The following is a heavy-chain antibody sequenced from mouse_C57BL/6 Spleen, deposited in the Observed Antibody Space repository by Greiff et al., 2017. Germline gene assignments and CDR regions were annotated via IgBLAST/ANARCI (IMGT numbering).Heavy chain of an antibody. J-gene: IGHJ3*01. V-gene: IGHV14-4*01. D-gene: IGHD2-1*01. Sequence: EVQLQQSGAELVRPGASVKLSCTASGFNIKDDYMHWVKQRPEQGLEWIGWIDPENGDTEYASKFQGKATITADTSSNTAYLQLSSLTSEDTAVYYCTSYGNRAWFAYWGQGTLVTVSA. CDR1: GFNIKDDY. CDR2: IDPENGDT. CDR3: TSYGNRAWFAY.